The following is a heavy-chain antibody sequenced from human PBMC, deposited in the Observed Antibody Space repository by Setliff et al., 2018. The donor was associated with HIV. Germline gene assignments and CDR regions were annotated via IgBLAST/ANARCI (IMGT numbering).Heavy chain of an antibody. D-gene: IGHD3-10*01. CDR2: ISHDGNT. Sequence: SETLSLTCTAAGGSYSSTFHYWVWIRQPPGKGLEWVGSISHDGNTYYNPSLESRVTISADTSETHFSLRLTSATAADTGVYFCASRDLTSVPTWGRGTLVTVSS. J-gene: IGHJ5*02. V-gene: IGHV4-39*02. CDR3: ASRDLTSVPT. CDR1: GGSYSSTFHY.